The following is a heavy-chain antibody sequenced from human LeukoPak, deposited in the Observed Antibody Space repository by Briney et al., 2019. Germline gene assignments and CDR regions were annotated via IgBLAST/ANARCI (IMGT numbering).Heavy chain of an antibody. Sequence: GASVKVSCKASGYTFTSYDINWVRQATGQGLEWMGWMNPNSGNTGYAQKFQGRVTMTRDMSTSTVYMELSSLRSEDTAVYYCARSSGAMVGQFDYWGQGTLVTVSS. CDR1: GYTFTSYD. CDR3: ARSSGAMVGQFDY. V-gene: IGHV1-8*01. J-gene: IGHJ4*02. D-gene: IGHD5-18*01. CDR2: MNPNSGNT.